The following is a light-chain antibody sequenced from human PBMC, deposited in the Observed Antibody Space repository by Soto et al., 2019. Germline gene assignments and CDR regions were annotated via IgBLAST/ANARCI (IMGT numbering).Light chain of an antibody. J-gene: IGKJ1*01. Sequence: DIQMTQSPSSLSASVGYRFTITCRASQTITTYLNWYQQKPGKAPKLLIYGASSLQSGVPSRFTGSGSGTDFILTISSLQPEDSAAYHCQQSHSTPWTFGQGTKVEIK. CDR3: QQSHSTPWT. CDR1: QTITTY. V-gene: IGKV1-39*01. CDR2: GAS.